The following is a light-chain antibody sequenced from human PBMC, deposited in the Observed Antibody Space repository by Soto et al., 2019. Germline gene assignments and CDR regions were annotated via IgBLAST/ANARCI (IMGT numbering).Light chain of an antibody. Sequence: QSALAQPPSVSGSPGQSVTISCTATSSDVGTYDRVSWYQQPPGTAPKLIIYEVTYRPSRVPDRFSGSQSGYTASLTISGLQAEDEADYYFSLFTSSRTDVFGTAPKVTVL. CDR1: SSDVGTYDR. V-gene: IGLV2-18*01. J-gene: IGLJ1*01. CDR3: SLFTSSRTDV. CDR2: EVT.